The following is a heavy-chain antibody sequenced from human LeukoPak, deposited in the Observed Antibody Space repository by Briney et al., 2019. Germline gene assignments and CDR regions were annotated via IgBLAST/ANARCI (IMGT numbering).Heavy chain of an antibody. V-gene: IGHV4-39*01. Sequence: SETLSLTCTVSGGSISSSSYYWGWIRQPPGKGLEWIGNIYYIGSTYYNPSLKSRVTISVDTSKNQFSLKLSSVTAADTAVYYCARHIGGRYYYYYMDVWGRGTTVTISS. D-gene: IGHD3-16*02. J-gene: IGHJ6*03. CDR2: IYYIGST. CDR3: ARHIGGRYYYYYMDV. CDR1: GGSISSSSYY.